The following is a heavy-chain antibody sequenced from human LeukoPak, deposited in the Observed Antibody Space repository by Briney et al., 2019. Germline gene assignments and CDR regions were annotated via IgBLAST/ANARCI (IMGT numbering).Heavy chain of an antibody. CDR2: INHSGST. Sequence: SETLSLTCAVYGGSFSGYYWSWIRQPPGKGLEWIGEINHSGSTNYNPSLKSRVTISVDTSKNQLSLKLSSVTAADTAVYYCARGGYYDSSGYPSWYYYYGMDVWGQGTTVTVSS. V-gene: IGHV4-34*01. CDR3: ARGGYYDSSGYPSWYYYYGMDV. J-gene: IGHJ6*02. D-gene: IGHD3-22*01. CDR1: GGSFSGYY.